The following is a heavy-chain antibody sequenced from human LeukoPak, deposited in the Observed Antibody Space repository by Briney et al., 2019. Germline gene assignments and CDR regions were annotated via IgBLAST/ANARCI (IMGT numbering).Heavy chain of an antibody. CDR2: IYYSGST. V-gene: IGHV4-39*01. D-gene: IGHD2-15*01. CDR3: ASLKTVVAATYYYYGMDV. J-gene: IGHJ6*02. CDR1: VGSISSSSYY. Sequence: PSETLSQTCTVSVGSISSSSYYWGWIRQPPGKGLEWIVSIYYSGSTYYNPSVESRVTISVDTTKNQFSLKLSSMTAADTAVYYCASLKTVVAATYYYYGMDVWGQGTTVTVSS.